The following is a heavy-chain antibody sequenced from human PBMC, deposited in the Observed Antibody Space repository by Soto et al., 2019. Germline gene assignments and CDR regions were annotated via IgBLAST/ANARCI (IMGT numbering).Heavy chain of an antibody. CDR2: IYYSGST. CDR3: ARVSSSQPQSYYYHGMDV. V-gene: IGHV4-61*01. CDR1: GGSVSSGSYY. Sequence: SETLSLTCTVSGGSVSSGSYYWSWIRQPPGKGLEWIGYIYYSGSTNYNPSLKSRVTISVDTSKNQFSLKLRSVTAADTTVYYCARVSSSQPQSYYYHGMDVWGQGTTVTVSS. J-gene: IGHJ6*02. D-gene: IGHD6-6*01.